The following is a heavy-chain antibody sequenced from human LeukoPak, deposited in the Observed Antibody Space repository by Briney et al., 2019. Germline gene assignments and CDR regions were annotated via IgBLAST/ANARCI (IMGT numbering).Heavy chain of an antibody. D-gene: IGHD5-12*01. CDR1: GFTFSSYA. J-gene: IGHJ4*02. CDR2: ISYDGSNK. V-gene: IGHV3-30*04. CDR3: ARDFRSSGYRGS. Sequence: GGSLRLSCAASGFTFSSYAMRWVRQAPGKGLEWVAVISYDGSNKYYADSVKGRFTIARDNSKNTLYLQMNSLRAEDTAVYYCARDFRSSGYRGSWGQGTLVTVSS.